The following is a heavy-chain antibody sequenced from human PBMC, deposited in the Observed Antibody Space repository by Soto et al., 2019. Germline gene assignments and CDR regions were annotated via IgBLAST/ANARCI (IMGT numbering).Heavy chain of an antibody. CDR2: IIPILGIA. D-gene: IGHD5-12*01. Sequence: QVQLVQSGAEVKKPGSSVKVSCKASGGTFSSYTISWVRQAPGQGLEWMGRIIPILGIANYAKKIQGRVTITADKSTSTAYMELSSLRSEETAVYYCARDEWLRSKSWGQGTLVTVSS. CDR3: ARDEWLRSKS. J-gene: IGHJ4*02. V-gene: IGHV1-69*08. CDR1: GGTFSSYT.